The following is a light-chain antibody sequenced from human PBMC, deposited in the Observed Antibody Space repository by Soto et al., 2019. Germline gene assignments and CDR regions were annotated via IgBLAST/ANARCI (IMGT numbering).Light chain of an antibody. V-gene: IGKV3-20*01. Sequence: EIVMTQSPATLSVSPGDRANLSCRASQSVSSSYLAWYQQKPGQAPRLLIYGASNRATGIPDRFSGSGSGTDFTLTISRLEPEDFAVYYCQQYGSSGTFGQGTKVEI. CDR2: GAS. CDR1: QSVSSSY. J-gene: IGKJ1*01. CDR3: QQYGSSGT.